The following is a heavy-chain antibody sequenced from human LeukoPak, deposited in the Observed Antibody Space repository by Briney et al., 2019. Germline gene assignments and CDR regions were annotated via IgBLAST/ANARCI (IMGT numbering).Heavy chain of an antibody. D-gene: IGHD3-10*01. CDR1: GGTFSSYA. Sequence: SVKVSCKASGGTFSSYAISWVRQAPGQGLGGMGGIIPIFGTANYAQKFQGRVTITTDESTSTAYMELSSLRSEDTAVYYCASLYYYGSGSTTLDYWGQGTLVTVSS. CDR3: ASLYYYGSGSTTLDY. CDR2: IIPIFGTA. J-gene: IGHJ4*02. V-gene: IGHV1-69*05.